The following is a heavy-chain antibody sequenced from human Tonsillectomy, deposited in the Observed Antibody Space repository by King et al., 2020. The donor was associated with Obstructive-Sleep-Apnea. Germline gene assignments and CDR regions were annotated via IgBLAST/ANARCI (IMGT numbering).Heavy chain of an antibody. Sequence: VQLVESGSELRKPGASVKVSCKASGYNLSTYVMNWVRQAPGQGLEWMGWIDTNTGNPPYAQGFTRRFVFSLDTSVSTAYLQISSLRTEDTAVYYCARGRSWFDPWGQGTLVTVSS. J-gene: IGHJ5*02. V-gene: IGHV7-4-1*02. CDR3: ARGRSWFDP. CDR1: GYNLSTYV. CDR2: IDTNTGNP.